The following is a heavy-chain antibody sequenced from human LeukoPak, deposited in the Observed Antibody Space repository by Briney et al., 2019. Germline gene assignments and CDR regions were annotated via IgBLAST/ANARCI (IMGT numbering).Heavy chain of an antibody. CDR3: AKWTEGKVGGVPAY. V-gene: IGHV3-23*01. Sequence: PGGSLRLSCADSGFTFSRYATSWVRQAPGKGLGWVSAISGGGDSTYYADSVKGRITISRDNSRNTLYLQMNSLRAEDAAQYYCAKWTEGKVGGVPAYWGQGTLVTVSS. CDR2: ISGGGDST. J-gene: IGHJ4*02. D-gene: IGHD3-16*01. CDR1: GFTFSRYA.